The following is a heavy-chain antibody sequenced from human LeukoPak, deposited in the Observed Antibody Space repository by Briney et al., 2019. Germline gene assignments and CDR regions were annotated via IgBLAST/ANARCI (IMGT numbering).Heavy chain of an antibody. Sequence: GGSLRLSCAASGFTFSSYAMSWVRQAPGKGLEWVSAISGSGGSTYYADSVKGRFTISRDNSKNTLYLQMGSLRAEDMAVYYCARSSAHHYDSSGYRPPPPWGLGAFDIWGQGTMVTVSS. CDR1: GFTFSSYA. D-gene: IGHD3-22*01. CDR2: ISGSGGST. V-gene: IGHV3-23*01. CDR3: ARSSAHHYDSSGYRPPPPWGLGAFDI. J-gene: IGHJ3*02.